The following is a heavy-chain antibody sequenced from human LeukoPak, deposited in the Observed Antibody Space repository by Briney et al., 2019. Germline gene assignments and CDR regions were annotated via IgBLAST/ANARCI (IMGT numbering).Heavy chain of an antibody. CDR3: ASVLYSSGSYSPGGFDY. J-gene: IGHJ4*02. CDR2: IVVGSGNT. Sequence: SVKVSCKASGFTFTSSAVQWVRQARGQRLEWIGWIVVGSGNTNYAQKFQGRVTMTRNTSISTAYMELSSLRSEDTAVYYCASVLYSSGSYSPGGFDYWGQGTLVTVSS. V-gene: IGHV1-58*01. D-gene: IGHD3-10*01. CDR1: GFTFTSSA.